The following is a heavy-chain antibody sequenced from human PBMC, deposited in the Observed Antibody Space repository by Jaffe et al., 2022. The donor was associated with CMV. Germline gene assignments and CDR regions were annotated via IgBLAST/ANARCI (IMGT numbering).Heavy chain of an antibody. Sequence: EVQLVESGGGLVQPGGSLRLSCAASGFTFSSYAMSWVRQAPGKGLEWVSAISGSGGSTYYADSVKGRFTISRDNSKNTLYLQMNSLRAEDTAVYYCAKSGRAVATLDYYYYMDVWGKGTTVTVSS. V-gene: IGHV3-23*04. CDR3: AKSGRAVATLDYYYYMDV. CDR1: GFTFSSYA. J-gene: IGHJ6*03. CDR2: ISGSGGST. D-gene: IGHD6-19*01.